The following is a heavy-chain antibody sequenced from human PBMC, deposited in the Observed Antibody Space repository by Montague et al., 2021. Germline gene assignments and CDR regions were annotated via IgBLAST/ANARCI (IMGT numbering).Heavy chain of an antibody. Sequence: SETLSLTCSVSGDSISSYDYYWTWIRQPAGRGLEWIGRVYKRGDTNTNPSLRSRLTLSVDTSKTHFSLTLTSVTAADTAVYFCARDSPVVEPWVGEHKGAFDIWGQGTMVTVSS. J-gene: IGHJ3*02. D-gene: IGHD3-10*01. CDR2: VYKRGDT. CDR3: ARDSPVVEPWVGEHKGAFDI. CDR1: GDSISSYDYY. V-gene: IGHV4-4*07.